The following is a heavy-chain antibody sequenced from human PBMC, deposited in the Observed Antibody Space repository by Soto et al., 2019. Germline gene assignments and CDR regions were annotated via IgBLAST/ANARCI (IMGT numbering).Heavy chain of an antibody. CDR1: GYTFTSYG. CDR2: ISANVGKA. V-gene: IGHV1-69*13. D-gene: IGHD3-3*01. Sequence: SVKVSCKASGYTFTSYGINWVRQAPGQGLEWLGWISANVGKANYAQKFQGRVTITADESTSTAYMELSSLRSEDTAGYYCASGAIFGVVIDWGQGNLVTVSS. J-gene: IGHJ4*02. CDR3: ASGAIFGVVID.